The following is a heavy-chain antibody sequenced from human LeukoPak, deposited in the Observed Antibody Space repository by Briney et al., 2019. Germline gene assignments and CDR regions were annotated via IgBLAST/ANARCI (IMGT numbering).Heavy chain of an antibody. Sequence: ASVKVSCKASGYTFTSYYMHWVRQAPGKGLEWMGGFDRQEGETIYAQKFQGRATMTEDTSTDTAFMELSSLRSEDTAVYYCATDAPSFDYWGQGTLVTVSS. V-gene: IGHV1-24*01. J-gene: IGHJ4*02. CDR3: ATDAPSFDY. CDR1: GYTFTSYY. CDR2: FDRQEGET.